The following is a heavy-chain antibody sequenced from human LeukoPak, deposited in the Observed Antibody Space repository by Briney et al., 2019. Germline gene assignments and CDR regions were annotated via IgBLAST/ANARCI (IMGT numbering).Heavy chain of an antibody. CDR1: GYSFTSHW. CDR3: ARQRAFDI. V-gene: IGHV5-51*01. J-gene: IGHJ3*02. CDR2: IYPSDSDT. Sequence: GESLQIFSKGSGYSFTSHWSGWVRQMPGKGLEWMGIIYPSDSDTRYSPSFQGQVTISADKSISTAYLQWSSLKASDTAMYYCARQRAFDIWGQGTMVTVSS.